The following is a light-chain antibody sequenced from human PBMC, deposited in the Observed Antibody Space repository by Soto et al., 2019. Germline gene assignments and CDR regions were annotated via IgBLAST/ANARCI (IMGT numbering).Light chain of an antibody. Sequence: GDRVTITCRASQSINAWLAWYQQKPGKAPKLLIYDVSTLASGVPSRFSGSASGTEFTLTISNLESDDFASYYCQQYHRYSTFXQGTKVDIK. V-gene: IGKV1-5*01. J-gene: IGKJ1*01. CDR2: DVS. CDR3: QQYHRYST. CDR1: QSINAW.